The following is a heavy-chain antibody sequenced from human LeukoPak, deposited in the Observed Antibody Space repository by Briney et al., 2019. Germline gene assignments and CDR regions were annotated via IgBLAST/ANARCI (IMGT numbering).Heavy chain of an antibody. D-gene: IGHD3-16*01. CDR1: GFTFSRYG. J-gene: IGHJ4*02. V-gene: IGHV3-30*18. CDR3: AKDYDGVGDY. CDR2: ISYDGSNK. Sequence: GRSLRLFRAASGFTFSRYGMHRVRQAPGKGPEWAAVISYDGSNKYYADSVKGRFTISRDNYKNTLYLQMNSLRAEDTAVYYCAKDYDGVGDYWGQGTLVTVSS.